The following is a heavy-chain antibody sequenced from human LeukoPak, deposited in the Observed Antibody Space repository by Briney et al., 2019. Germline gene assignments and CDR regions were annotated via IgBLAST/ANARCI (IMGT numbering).Heavy chain of an antibody. CDR1: GLTFSSYS. CDR2: ISSRSSTI. Sequence: PGGSLSLSCAASGLTFSSYSMNWVRQAPGKGLEWGSYISSRSSTIYYADSVKGRFTISRDNAKNSLYLQMNSLRAEDTAVYYRARDGYYYGSGSYYKVDFDYWGQGTLVTVSS. CDR3: ARDGYYYGSGSYYKVDFDY. V-gene: IGHV3-48*01. J-gene: IGHJ4*02. D-gene: IGHD3-10*01.